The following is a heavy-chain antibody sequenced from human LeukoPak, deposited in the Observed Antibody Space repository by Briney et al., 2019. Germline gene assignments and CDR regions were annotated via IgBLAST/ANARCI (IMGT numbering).Heavy chain of an antibody. D-gene: IGHD6-19*01. CDR3: AKWGGDSGAEQWLVLDY. Sequence: GGSLRLSCAASGFTFSSYWMSWVRQAPGKGLEWVSGIGGSGGMTYYADSVKGRFTISRDNSKNTLYLEMNSLRVEDTAIYYCAKWGGDSGAEQWLVLDYWGQGTLVTVSS. CDR2: IGGSGGMT. CDR1: GFTFSSYW. J-gene: IGHJ4*02. V-gene: IGHV3-23*01.